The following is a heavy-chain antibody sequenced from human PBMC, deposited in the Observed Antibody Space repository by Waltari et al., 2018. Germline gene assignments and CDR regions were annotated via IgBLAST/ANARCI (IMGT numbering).Heavy chain of an antibody. CDR1: GFTFSSYA. CDR2: ISGSGGST. D-gene: IGHD6-13*01. Sequence: EVQLLESGGGLVQPGGSLRLSCAASGFTFSSYAMSWVRQAPGKGLEWVSAISGSGGSTNYADPVKGRFTISRDNSKNTLYLQMNSLRAEDTAVYYCAKGGNYGSSSWYREGDWFDPWGQGTLVTVSS. CDR3: AKGGNYGSSSWYREGDWFDP. V-gene: IGHV3-23*01. J-gene: IGHJ5*02.